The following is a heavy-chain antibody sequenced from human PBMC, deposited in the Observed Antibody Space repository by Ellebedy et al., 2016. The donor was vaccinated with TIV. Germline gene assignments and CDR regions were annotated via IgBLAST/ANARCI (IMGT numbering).Heavy chain of an antibody. CDR2: ISHTGTRT. D-gene: IGHD1-14*01. Sequence: PGGSLRLSCAASGFTFNNYAMSWVRQAPGKGLEWVSTISHTGTRTYYANSVEGRFIISRDSSKRTLYLQMNSLRAEDTAVYYCAKGRSGTYIHHAFDYWGQGTLVTVSS. CDR1: GFTFNNYA. CDR3: AKGRSGTYIHHAFDY. V-gene: IGHV3-23*01. J-gene: IGHJ4*02.